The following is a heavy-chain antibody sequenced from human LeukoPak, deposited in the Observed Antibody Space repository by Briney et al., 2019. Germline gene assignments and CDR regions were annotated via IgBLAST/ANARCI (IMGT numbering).Heavy chain of an antibody. D-gene: IGHD3-22*01. V-gene: IGHV1-8*03. CDR1: GYTFTSYD. J-gene: IGHJ3*02. Sequence: GASVKVSCKASGYTFTSYDINWVRQATGQGLEWMGWMNPNSGNTGYAQKFQGRVTITRNTSISTAYMELSSLRSEDTAVYYCARVPYYYDSSGYYPAAFDIWGQGTMVTVSS. CDR3: ARVPYYYDSSGYYPAAFDI. CDR2: MNPNSGNT.